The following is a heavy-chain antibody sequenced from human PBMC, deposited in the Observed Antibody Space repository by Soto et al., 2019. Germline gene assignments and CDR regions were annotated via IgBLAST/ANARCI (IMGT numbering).Heavy chain of an antibody. V-gene: IGHV1-69*13. D-gene: IGHD1-26*01. CDR3: ARDQDSGGSSGPSPRRDAFDI. J-gene: IGHJ3*02. CDR2: IIPIFGTA. Sequence: SVKVSCKASGGTFSSYAISWVRQAPGQGLEWMGGIIPIFGTANYAQKFQGRVTITADESTSTAYMELSSLRSEDTAVYYCARDQDSGGSSGPSPRRDAFDIGGQGTMVTVSS. CDR1: GGTFSSYA.